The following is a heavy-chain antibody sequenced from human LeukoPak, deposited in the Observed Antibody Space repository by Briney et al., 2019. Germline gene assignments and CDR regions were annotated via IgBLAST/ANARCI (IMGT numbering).Heavy chain of an antibody. CDR2: ISSSGSTI. Sequence: GGSLRLSCAASGFTFSDYYMSWIRQAPGKGLEWVSYISSSGSTIYYADSVKGRFTISRDNAKNSLYLQMNSLRAEDTAVYYCVRLRFLEWSTSYYFDYWGQGTLVTVSS. CDR1: GFTFSDYY. D-gene: IGHD3-3*01. V-gene: IGHV3-11*04. CDR3: VRLRFLEWSTSYYFDY. J-gene: IGHJ4*02.